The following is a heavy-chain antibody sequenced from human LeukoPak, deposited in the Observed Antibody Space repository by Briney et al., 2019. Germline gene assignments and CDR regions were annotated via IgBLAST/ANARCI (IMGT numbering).Heavy chain of an antibody. CDR2: ISGSGGST. D-gene: IGHD2-2*01. CDR3: AKGYCSSTSCYSRFDP. CDR1: GFTYSRYW. J-gene: IGHJ5*02. Sequence: GGSLRLSCAAAGFTYSRYWMNWYRQAPGKGLEWVSAISGSGGSTYCADSVKGRFTISRDNSKNTLYLQMNSRRAEDTAVYYCAKGYCSSTSCYSRFDPWGQGTLVTDSS. V-gene: IGHV3-23*01.